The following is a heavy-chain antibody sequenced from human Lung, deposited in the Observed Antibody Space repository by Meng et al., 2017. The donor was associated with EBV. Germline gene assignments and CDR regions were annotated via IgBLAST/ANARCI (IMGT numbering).Heavy chain of an antibody. CDR1: GYTFTSYG. Sequence: QVRVGQAGAKVKKPGALVKVTCKASGYTFTSYGISWVRQAPGQGLEWMGWISAYNDNTNYAQKLQGRVTMTTDTSTSTAYMELRSLRSDDTAVYYCARDSRHCTSASCYSWYFDLWGRGTLVTVSS. CDR3: ARDSRHCTSASCYSWYFDL. D-gene: IGHD2-2*02. V-gene: IGHV1-18*01. CDR2: ISAYNDNT. J-gene: IGHJ2*01.